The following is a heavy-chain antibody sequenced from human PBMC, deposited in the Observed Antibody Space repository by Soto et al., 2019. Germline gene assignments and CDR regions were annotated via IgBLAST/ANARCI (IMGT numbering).Heavy chain of an antibody. D-gene: IGHD3-3*01. CDR1: GFTFISYA. Sequence: PWGSLRLSCAASGFTFISYAIHFFRHAPFKWLEWVAVISYDGSNKYYADSVKGRFTISRDNSKNTLYLQMNSLRAEDTAVYYCAKDYDFWSGYYTYYYYYGMDVWGQGTTVTVSS. CDR2: ISYDGSNK. J-gene: IGHJ6*02. CDR3: AKDYDFWSGYYTYYYYYGMDV. V-gene: IGHV3-30*01.